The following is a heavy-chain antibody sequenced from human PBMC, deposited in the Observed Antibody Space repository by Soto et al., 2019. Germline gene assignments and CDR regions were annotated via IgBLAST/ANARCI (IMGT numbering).Heavy chain of an antibody. V-gene: IGHV1-2*02. Sequence: ASVKVSCTASGYTFSDYYLHWLRQAPGQGLEWMGWISPNSGGTHYAPKFEGRVTLTTDTSISTAFMELSRLTSDDTAVYYWARGPRTQLWFPNVYWGQGTLVTVSS. CDR2: ISPNSGGT. CDR3: ARGPRTQLWFPNVY. CDR1: GYTFSDYY. D-gene: IGHD5-18*01. J-gene: IGHJ4*02.